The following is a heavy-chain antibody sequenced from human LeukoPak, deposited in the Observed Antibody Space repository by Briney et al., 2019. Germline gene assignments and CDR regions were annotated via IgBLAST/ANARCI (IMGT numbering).Heavy chain of an antibody. D-gene: IGHD3-22*01. CDR3: ARVNYYDSSGYYLDY. Sequence: GGSLRLSCAASGFTFDDYGMSWVRQAPGKGLEWVSGINWNGGSTGYADPVKGRFTISRDNAKNSLYLQMNSLRAEDTALYHCARVNYYDSSGYYLDYWGQGTLVTVSS. CDR2: INWNGGST. CDR1: GFTFDDYG. V-gene: IGHV3-20*01. J-gene: IGHJ4*02.